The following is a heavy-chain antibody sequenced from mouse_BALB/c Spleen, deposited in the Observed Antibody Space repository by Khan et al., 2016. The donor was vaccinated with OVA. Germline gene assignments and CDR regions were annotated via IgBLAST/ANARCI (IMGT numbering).Heavy chain of an antibody. Sequence: VQLQQSGAELMKPGASVKISCKATGYTFRSYGIEWVKQRPGQGLEWIGEILPGRGSTNYNERFKGKATLTAETSSNTVYMQLSSLTSDYSAVYCCSRYGNPCYFDVWGAGTTVTVSS. J-gene: IGHJ1*01. D-gene: IGHD2-1*01. CDR1: GYTFRSYG. V-gene: IGHV1-9*01. CDR3: SRYGNPCYFDV. CDR2: ILPGRGST.